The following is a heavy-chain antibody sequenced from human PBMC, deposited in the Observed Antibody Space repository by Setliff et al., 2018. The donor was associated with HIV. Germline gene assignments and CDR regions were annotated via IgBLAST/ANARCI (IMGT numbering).Heavy chain of an antibody. Sequence: ASVKVSCKASGYPFTGYYIHWVRQAPGQGLEWMGWISGQIDDTNSADKFQGRFTMTKDTFTSTAYMELRSLRSDDTAIYYCVRDEKRAAGGSLYYFDLWGQGTLVTVSS. CDR2: ISGQIDDT. V-gene: IGHV1-18*04. CDR3: VRDEKRAAGGSLYYFDL. J-gene: IGHJ4*02. D-gene: IGHD5-12*01. CDR1: GYPFTGYY.